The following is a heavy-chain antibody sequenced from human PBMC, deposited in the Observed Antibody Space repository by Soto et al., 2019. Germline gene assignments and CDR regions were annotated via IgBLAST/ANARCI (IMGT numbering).Heavy chain of an antibody. CDR2: INGGTGQT. CDR1: GYSFTSYG. V-gene: IGHV1-3*01. Sequence: QVQLVQSGSEVEKAGASVKVSCKASGYSFTSYGIAWVRQVPGQGPEWMGWINGGTGQTKYSQRFQDRLTITRDTSASTGYMELSSLRSEDTAVYYCARGKGMEENYYYYGMDIWGQGTTVTVSS. D-gene: IGHD1-1*01. CDR3: ARGKGMEENYYYYGMDI. J-gene: IGHJ6*02.